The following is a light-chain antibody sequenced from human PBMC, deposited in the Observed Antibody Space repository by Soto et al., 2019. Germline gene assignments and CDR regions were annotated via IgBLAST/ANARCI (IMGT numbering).Light chain of an antibody. CDR3: SSYTSSSTLYV. CDR1: SSDVGGYNY. CDR2: DVS. V-gene: IGLV2-14*01. Sequence: QSVLTQPASVSGSPGQSITISCTGTSSDVGGYNYVSWYQQHPGKAPKLMIYDVSNRPSGVSNRFSGSKSGNTASLTISGLQAEDEADYYCSSYTSSSTLYVVGTGTKVTLL. J-gene: IGLJ1*01.